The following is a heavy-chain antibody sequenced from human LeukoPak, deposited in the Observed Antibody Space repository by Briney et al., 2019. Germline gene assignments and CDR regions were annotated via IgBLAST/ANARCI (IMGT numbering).Heavy chain of an antibody. CDR2: INHSGST. V-gene: IGHV4-34*01. Sequence: SETLSLTCAVYGGSFSGYYWSWIRQPPGRGLEWIGEINHSGSTNYNPSLKSRVTISVDTSKNQFSLKLSSVTAADTAVYYCARGSRLLSAFDYWGQGTLVTVSS. CDR1: GGSFSGYY. J-gene: IGHJ4*02. CDR3: ARGSRLLSAFDY. D-gene: IGHD2-21*02.